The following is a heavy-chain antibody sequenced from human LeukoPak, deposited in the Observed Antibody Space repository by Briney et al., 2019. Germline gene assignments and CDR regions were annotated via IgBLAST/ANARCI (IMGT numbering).Heavy chain of an antibody. CDR3: AHRAGVDGDLDY. CDR1: GFSLSTSGVG. D-gene: IGHD4-17*01. CDR2: IFWDDDK. V-gene: IGHV2-5*02. J-gene: IGHJ4*02. Sequence: KESGPTLVKRTQTLTLTCTFSGFSLSTSGVGVGWIRQPPGKALEWLALIFWDDDKRYSPSLRSRLTITKDTSKNLVVLTMTNMDPVDTATYYCAHRAGVDGDLDYWGQGTLVTVSS.